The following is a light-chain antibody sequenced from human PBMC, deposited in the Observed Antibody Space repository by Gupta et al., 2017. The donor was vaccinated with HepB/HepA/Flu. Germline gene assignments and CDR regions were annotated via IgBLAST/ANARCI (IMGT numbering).Light chain of an antibody. V-gene: IGKV1-27*01. CDR2: AES. CDR3: QKDYSSPYS. CDR1: QGIRDY. Sequence: DIQMIQSPSSLSASVGDRVTITCLASQGIRDYLAWYQQTPGKGPKLLIYAESTVQSGVPSRFSGSGSGTDFTLTIISLQPEDVATYYCQKDYSSPYSFGQGTKLEIK. J-gene: IGKJ2*03.